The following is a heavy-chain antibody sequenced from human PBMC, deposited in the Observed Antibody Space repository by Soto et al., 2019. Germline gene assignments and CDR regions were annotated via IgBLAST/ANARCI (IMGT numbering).Heavy chain of an antibody. V-gene: IGHV3-23*01. CDR2: ISGSGGST. CDR3: GRSVFWGYRTPYDVFYM. D-gene: IGHD3-16*01. CDR1: GFTFSSYW. J-gene: IGHJ3*02. Sequence: GGSLRLSCAASGFTFSSYWMHWVRQAPGKGLEWVSAISGSGGSTYYADSVKGRFTISRDNSKNTLYLQMNSLRAEDTAVYYCGRSVFWGYRTPYDVFYMGGKGKVVTVSS.